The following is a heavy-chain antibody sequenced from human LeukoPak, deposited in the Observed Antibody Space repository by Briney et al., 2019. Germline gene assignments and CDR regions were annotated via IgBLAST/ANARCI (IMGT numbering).Heavy chain of an antibody. CDR2: IYSGGST. CDR3: AREIVGATID. V-gene: IGHV3-53*01. J-gene: IGHJ4*02. D-gene: IGHD1-26*01. CDR1: GFTVSSNY. Sequence: PGGSLRLSCAASGFTVSSNYMSWVRQAPGKELEWVSVIYSGGSTYYADSVKGRFTISRDNSKNTLYLQMNSLRAEDTAVYYCAREIVGATIDWGQGTLVTVSS.